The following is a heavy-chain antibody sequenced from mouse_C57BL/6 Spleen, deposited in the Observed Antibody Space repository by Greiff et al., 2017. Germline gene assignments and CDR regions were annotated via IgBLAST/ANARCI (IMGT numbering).Heavy chain of an antibody. CDR1: GYTFTDYY. CDR2: INPNNGGT. Sequence: EVQLQQSGPELVKPGASVKISCKASGYTFTDYYMNWVKQSHGKSLEWIGDINPNNGGTSYNQKFKGKATLTVDKSSSTAYMELRSLTSEDSAVYYWARSPLYEAFDYWGQGTTLTVSS. D-gene: IGHD2-3*01. V-gene: IGHV1-26*01. CDR3: ARSPLYEAFDY. J-gene: IGHJ2*01.